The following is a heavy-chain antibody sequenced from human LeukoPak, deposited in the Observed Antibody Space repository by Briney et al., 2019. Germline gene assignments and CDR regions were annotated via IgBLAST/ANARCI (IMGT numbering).Heavy chain of an antibody. CDR2: ISVYNGNT. V-gene: IGHV1-18*01. D-gene: IGHD3-9*01. J-gene: IGHJ3*02. CDR1: GYTFTSYD. CDR3: ARDNDWLNGFDI. Sequence: ASVRLSCKASGYTFTSYDISWVRQAPGQGLEWMGLISVYNGNTNYAQNLQGRLTMTTDTSTSIAYMELRSLRSDDTAVYYCARDNDWLNGFDICGQGTMVTVSS.